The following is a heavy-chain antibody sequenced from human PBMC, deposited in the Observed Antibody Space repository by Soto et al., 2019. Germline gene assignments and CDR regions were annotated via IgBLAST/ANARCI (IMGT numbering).Heavy chain of an antibody. CDR3: AREQGGVATRYGMDV. CDR2: INPNSGGT. Sequence: GPSVKVSCTASGYTFTGYYMHWVRQAPGQGLEWMGWINPNSGGTNYAQKFQSRITMTRDTSRDTSISTVYMELSRLRSDDTAVYYCAREQGGVATRYGMDVWGQGTTVTVSS. D-gene: IGHD5-12*01. J-gene: IGHJ6*02. CDR1: GYTFTGYY. V-gene: IGHV1-2*02.